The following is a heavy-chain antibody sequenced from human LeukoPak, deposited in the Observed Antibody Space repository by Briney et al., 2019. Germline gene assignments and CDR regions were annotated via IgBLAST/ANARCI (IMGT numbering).Heavy chain of an antibody. V-gene: IGHV4-4*07. D-gene: IGHD1-14*01. J-gene: IGHJ6*03. CDR2: IYSSGNT. CDR3: ARYHKQDSYSYYYYYMDV. CDR1: GGSISSYY. Sequence: PSETLSLTCIVSGGSISSYYWSWIRQPAGKGLEWIGHIYSSGNTNYSPSLKSRVTISVDNSNNQFSLKLSSVTAADTAVYYCARYHKQDSYSYYYYYMDVWGKGTTVTVSS.